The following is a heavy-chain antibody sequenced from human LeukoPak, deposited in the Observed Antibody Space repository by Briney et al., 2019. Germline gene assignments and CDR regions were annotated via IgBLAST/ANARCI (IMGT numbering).Heavy chain of an antibody. V-gene: IGHV3-23*01. D-gene: IGHD3-3*01. Sequence: GGSLRLSCAASGITFSSYAMSWVRQAPGKGLEWVSGISGSGGSTYSANSVKGRFTISRDNSKNTLYLQMNSLKAEDTAVYYCAKDGPGRYDFWSGYPNFYFDYWGQGTLVTVSS. CDR1: GITFSSYA. CDR2: ISGSGGST. J-gene: IGHJ4*02. CDR3: AKDGPGRYDFWSGYPNFYFDY.